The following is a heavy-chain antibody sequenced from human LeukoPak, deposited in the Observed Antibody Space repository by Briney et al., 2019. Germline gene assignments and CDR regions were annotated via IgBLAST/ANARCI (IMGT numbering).Heavy chain of an antibody. CDR2: IYSGGNT. Sequence: PGGSLRHSCAASGFTVSNSYINWVRQAPGKGLEWVSIIYSGGNTYYADSVRGRFIISRDNSENTVYLQMNSLRAEDTAVYFCARPPGLAGHYSYYYGVDVWGQGTTVTVSS. V-gene: IGHV3-66*04. CDR1: GFTVSNSY. CDR3: ARPPGLAGHYSYYYGVDV. D-gene: IGHD6-19*01. J-gene: IGHJ6*02.